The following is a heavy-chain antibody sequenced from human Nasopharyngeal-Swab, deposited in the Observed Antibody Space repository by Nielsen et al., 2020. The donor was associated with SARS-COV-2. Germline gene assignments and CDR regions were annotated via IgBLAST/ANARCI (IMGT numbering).Heavy chain of an antibody. D-gene: IGHD2-8*02. CDR1: GFTFSSYG. J-gene: IGHJ4*02. Sequence: GGSLRLSCAVSGFTFSSYGMHWVRQAPGQGLEWVAVISYDGSNKYYADSVKGRFTIPRDNSKNTLYLQMNSLRAEDTAVYYCARGTGGKGLDYWGQGTLVTVSS. V-gene: IGHV3-30*03. CDR3: ARGTGGKGLDY. CDR2: ISYDGSNK.